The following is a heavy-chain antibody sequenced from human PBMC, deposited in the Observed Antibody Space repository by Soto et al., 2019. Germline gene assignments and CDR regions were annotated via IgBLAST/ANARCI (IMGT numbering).Heavy chain of an antibody. CDR1: GGSIGTYY. Sequence: KPSETLSLTCTVSGGSIGTYYWSWIRQPPGKGLEWIGYIDYSGSTNYNPSLKSRVTISVDTSKNQFSLKLNSVTAADTAVYYCARARRSLGRIDASDIWGPGTMVTVSS. CDR3: ARARRSLGRIDASDI. J-gene: IGHJ3*02. D-gene: IGHD1-26*01. CDR2: IDYSGST. V-gene: IGHV4-59*01.